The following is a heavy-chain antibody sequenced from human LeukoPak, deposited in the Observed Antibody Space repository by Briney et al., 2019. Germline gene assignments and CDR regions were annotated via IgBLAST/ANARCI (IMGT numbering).Heavy chain of an antibody. J-gene: IGHJ4*02. CDR1: GFTFSSYA. CDR3: ARELSEMATISPFDY. Sequence: GGSLRLSCAASGFTFSSYAMSWVRQAPGKGLEWVSAISGSGGSTYYADSVKGQFTISRDNSKNTLHLQMNSLRAEDTAVYYCARELSEMATISPFDYWGQGTLVTVSS. D-gene: IGHD5-24*01. V-gene: IGHV3-23*01. CDR2: ISGSGGST.